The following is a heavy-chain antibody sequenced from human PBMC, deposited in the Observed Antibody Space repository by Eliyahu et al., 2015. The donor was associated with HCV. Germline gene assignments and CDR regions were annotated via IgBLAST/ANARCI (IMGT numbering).Heavy chain of an antibody. CDR2: IIPIFGTA. J-gene: IGHJ3*02. CDR3: ARNKPVVVAATLGAFDI. Sequence: EVKKPGSSVKVSCKASGGTFSSYAISWVRQAPGQGLEWMGGIIPIFGTANYAQKFQGRVTITADESTSTAYMELSSLRSEDTAVYYCARNKPVVVAATLGAFDIWGQGTMVTVSS. D-gene: IGHD2-15*01. V-gene: IGHV1-69*01. CDR1: GGTFSSYA.